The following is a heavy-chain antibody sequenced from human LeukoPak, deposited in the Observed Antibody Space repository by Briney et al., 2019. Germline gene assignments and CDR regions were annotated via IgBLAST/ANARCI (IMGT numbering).Heavy chain of an antibody. CDR3: ARRAGYCSSTSRYSFDY. CDR1: GFTFSSYA. J-gene: IGHJ4*02. V-gene: IGHV3-30*04. CDR2: ISYDGSNK. Sequence: PGRSLRLSCAASGFTFSSYAMHWVRQAPGKGLEWVAVISYDGSNKYYADSVKGRFTISRDNSKNSLYLQMNSLRAEDTAVYYCARRAGYCSSTSRYSFDYWGQGTLVTVSS. D-gene: IGHD2-2*01.